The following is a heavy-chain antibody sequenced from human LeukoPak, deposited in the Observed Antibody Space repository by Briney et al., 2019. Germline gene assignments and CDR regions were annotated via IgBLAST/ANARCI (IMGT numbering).Heavy chain of an antibody. D-gene: IGHD2-2*01. CDR2: ISGSGGST. CDR1: GFTFSSYA. J-gene: IGHJ6*03. CDR3: AKDEVVPAAMFYYYYYMDV. Sequence: QPGGSLRLSCAASGFTFSSYAMSWVRQAPGKGLEWVSAISGSGGSTYYADSVKGRFTISRDNSKNTLYLQMNSLRAEDTAVYYCAKDEVVPAAMFYYYYYMDVWGKGTTVTISS. V-gene: IGHV3-23*01.